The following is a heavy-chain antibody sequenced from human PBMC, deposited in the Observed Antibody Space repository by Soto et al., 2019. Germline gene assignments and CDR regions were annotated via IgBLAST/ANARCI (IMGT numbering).Heavy chain of an antibody. V-gene: IGHV1-69*05. CDR1: GGTFSSYA. J-gene: IGHJ5*02. CDR3: ATSNWFDP. Sequence: ASVKVSCKASGGTFSSYAISWVRQAPGQGLEWMGGIIPIFGTANYAQKLQGRVTITRDTSASTAYMELSSLRSEDTAVYYCATSNWFDPWGQGTLVTVSS. CDR2: IIPIFGTA.